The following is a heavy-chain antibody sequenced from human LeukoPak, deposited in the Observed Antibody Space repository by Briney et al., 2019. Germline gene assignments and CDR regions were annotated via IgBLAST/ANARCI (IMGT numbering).Heavy chain of an antibody. CDR1: GMRFSDFY. CDR2: ISSNGNII. J-gene: IGHJ4*02. D-gene: IGHD1-14*01. CDR3: ASGGRAYNF. Sequence: GGSLRLSCAASGMRFSDFYMSWMRQAPGKGLEWISFISSNGNIIHYAESAKGRFTISRDNAKNSLYLHMDRLRVEDTATYYCASGGRAYNFWGPGTAVTVSS. V-gene: IGHV3-11*01.